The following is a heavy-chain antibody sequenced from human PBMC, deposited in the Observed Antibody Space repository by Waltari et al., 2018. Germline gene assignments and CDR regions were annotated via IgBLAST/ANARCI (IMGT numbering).Heavy chain of an antibody. Sequence: QVQLVQSGAEVKKPGASVKVSCKASGYTFTSYDINWVRQATGQGLEWMGWMNPNSGNTGYAQKFQGRVTMTRNTSIGTAYMELSSLRSEDTAVYYCARVEYSSAVYGYWGQGTLVTVSS. CDR3: ARVEYSSAVYGY. CDR1: GYTFTSYD. CDR2: MNPNSGNT. D-gene: IGHD5-18*01. V-gene: IGHV1-8*02. J-gene: IGHJ4*02.